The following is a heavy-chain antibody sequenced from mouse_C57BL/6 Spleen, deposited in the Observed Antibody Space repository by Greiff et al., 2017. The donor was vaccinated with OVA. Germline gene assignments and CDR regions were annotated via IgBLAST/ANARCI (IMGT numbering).Heavy chain of an antibody. CDR3: ARSGGYDGYCHYFDY. Sequence: VQLQQSGAELARPGASVKLSCKASGYTFTSYGISWVKQRTGQGLEWIGEIYPRSGNTYYNEKFKGKATLTADKSSSTAYMELRSLTSEDSAVYFCARSGGYDGYCHYFDYWGKGTTLTVSS. V-gene: IGHV1-81*01. CDR2: IYPRSGNT. D-gene: IGHD2-3*01. CDR1: GYTFTSYG. J-gene: IGHJ2*01.